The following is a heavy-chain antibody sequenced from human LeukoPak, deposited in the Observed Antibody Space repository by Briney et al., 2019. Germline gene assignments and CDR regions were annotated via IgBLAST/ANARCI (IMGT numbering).Heavy chain of an antibody. Sequence: GGSLRLSCAVSGFSFSNYAMSWVRQFPGKGLEWVSAISGSGGSTYYANSVKGRFTISRDNSKNTLYLKMNSLRAEDTAVYYCAKDPPRRDIVVVVPWGQGTLVTVPS. CDR3: AKDPPRRDIVVVVP. CDR2: ISGSGGST. V-gene: IGHV3-23*01. CDR1: GFSFSNYA. J-gene: IGHJ5*02. D-gene: IGHD2-2*01.